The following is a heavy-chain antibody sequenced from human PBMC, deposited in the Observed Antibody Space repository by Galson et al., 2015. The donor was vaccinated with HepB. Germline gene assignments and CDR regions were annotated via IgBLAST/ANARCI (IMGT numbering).Heavy chain of an antibody. D-gene: IGHD1-26*01. V-gene: IGHV3-33*01. CDR3: TRSSRAWDDAFDM. Sequence: SLRLSCAASEFTFDSYDMDWVRQAPGKGLEWVAVISFDGRNKYYAESVKGRFTVSRVNSKDTLYLQMNSLRAEDTAMYYCTRSSRAWDDAFDMWGEGTMVTVSS. J-gene: IGHJ3*02. CDR2: ISFDGRNK. CDR1: EFTFDSYD.